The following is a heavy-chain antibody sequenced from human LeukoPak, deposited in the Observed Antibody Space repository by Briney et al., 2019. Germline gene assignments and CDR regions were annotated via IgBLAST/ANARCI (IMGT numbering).Heavy chain of an antibody. J-gene: IGHJ5*02. CDR3: AKGWRMSDP. D-gene: IGHD1-1*01. CDR1: AFIFSSYG. Sequence: GGSLRLSCAASAFIFSSYGMHWVRQAPGKGLEWVAFIRFDGSDEYYADSMKGRFTISRDNSKNTLYLQMNSLRAEDTAVYYCAKGWRMSDPWGQGTLVTVSS. V-gene: IGHV3-30*02. CDR2: IRFDGSDE.